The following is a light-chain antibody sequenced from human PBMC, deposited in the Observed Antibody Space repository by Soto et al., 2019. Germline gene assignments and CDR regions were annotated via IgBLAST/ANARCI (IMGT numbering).Light chain of an antibody. CDR3: LQHNSYPQT. CDR2: AAS. V-gene: IGKV1-17*01. J-gene: IGKJ1*01. CDR1: QGIRNA. Sequence: DIQMTQSPSSLSASVGDRVTITRRASQGIRNALGWYQQKPGKTPKCLIYAASSLQSGGPSRFSGSGSGTEFTLTISSLQPEDSATYYCLQHNSYPQTFGQGTKVEIK.